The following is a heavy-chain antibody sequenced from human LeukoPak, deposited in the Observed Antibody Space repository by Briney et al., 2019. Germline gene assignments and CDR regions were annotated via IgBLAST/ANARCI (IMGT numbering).Heavy chain of an antibody. CDR3: ARISYDILTGSSGMDV. CDR2: IYHSGST. CDR1: GGSISSYY. Sequence: SETLSLTCTVSGGSISSYYWSWFRQPPGKGLEWIGSIYHSGSTYYNPSLKSRVTISVDTSKNQFSLKLSSVTAADTAVYYCARISYDILTGSSGMDVWGQGTTVTVSS. J-gene: IGHJ6*02. D-gene: IGHD3-9*01. V-gene: IGHV4-59*08.